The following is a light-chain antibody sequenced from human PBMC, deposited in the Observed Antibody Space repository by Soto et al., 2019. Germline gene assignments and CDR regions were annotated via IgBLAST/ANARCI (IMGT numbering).Light chain of an antibody. CDR2: LEGSGSY. CDR1: TRNSTDI. V-gene: IGLV4-60*03. Sequence: QPVLTQSSSASASLGSSVKLTCTLSTRNSTDIIAWHQQQPGKAPQYLMKLEGSGSYNKGSVVPDRFSGSSSGADRYLTIAILPSEDEDDYYCENWNSNTRLFGGGTKLTVL. J-gene: IGLJ2*01. CDR3: ENWNSNTRL.